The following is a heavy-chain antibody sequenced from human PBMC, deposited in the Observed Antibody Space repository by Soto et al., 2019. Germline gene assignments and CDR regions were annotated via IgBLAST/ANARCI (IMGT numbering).Heavy chain of an antibody. D-gene: IGHD6-13*01. CDR3: ARGGSDSSWYWRD. CDR2: IKQDGSEK. Sequence: EVQLVESGGGLVQPGGSLRLSCAASGFTFSSCWMTWVRQAPGKGLEWVANIKQDGSEKYYADSVKGRFTISRDNAKNSLYLQMNSLSAEDTAVYFCARGGSDSSWYWRDWGQGTLVTVSS. CDR1: GFTFSSCW. J-gene: IGHJ4*02. V-gene: IGHV3-7*05.